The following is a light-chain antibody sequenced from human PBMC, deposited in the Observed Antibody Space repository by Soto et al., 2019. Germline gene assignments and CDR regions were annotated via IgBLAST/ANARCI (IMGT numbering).Light chain of an antibody. CDR1: SSDIGDYKY. J-gene: IGLJ1*01. CDR2: VNS. Sequence: QSALTQPASVSGSPGQSITISCTGTSSDIGDYKYVSWYQQHPDKAPKLIIFVNSNRPSGISDRFSASKSGNTASLTISGLQAEDEAEYYCISDTSIDTPDVFGTGTKLTVL. V-gene: IGLV2-14*01. CDR3: ISDTSIDTPDV.